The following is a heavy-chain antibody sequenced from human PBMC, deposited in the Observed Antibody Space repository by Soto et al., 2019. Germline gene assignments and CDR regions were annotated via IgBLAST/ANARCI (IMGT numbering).Heavy chain of an antibody. Sequence: LSLTCAVSGGSISGSSFYWGWIRQPPEKGLESIGSIHYSGSTYYNPSLKSRVTMSVDTSKNYFSLKLRSVTAADTAVYYCARQAHHDNWFDPWGQGTLVTVSS. V-gene: IGHV4-39*01. CDR2: IHYSGST. CDR3: ARQAHHDNWFDP. J-gene: IGHJ5*02. CDR1: GGSISGSSFY.